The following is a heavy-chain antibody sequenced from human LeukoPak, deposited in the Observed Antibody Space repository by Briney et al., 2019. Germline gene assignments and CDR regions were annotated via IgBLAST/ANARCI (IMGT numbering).Heavy chain of an antibody. J-gene: IGHJ4*02. CDR1: GFTFSNYG. V-gene: IGHV3-23*01. D-gene: IGHD3-22*01. CDR2: ISGSGGNT. Sequence: GGSLRLSCAASGFTFSNYGMSWVRQAPGKRLEWVSTISGSGGNTYYADSVKGRFTISRDTSKNTLYLQMNSLRAEDTAVYYCAKGDPHYYDSSGYDGRFDYWGQGTLVTVSS. CDR3: AKGDPHYYDSSGYDGRFDY.